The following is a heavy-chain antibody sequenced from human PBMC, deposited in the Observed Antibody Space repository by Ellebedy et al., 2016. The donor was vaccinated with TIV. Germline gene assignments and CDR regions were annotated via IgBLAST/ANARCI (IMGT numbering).Heavy chain of an antibody. CDR2: FHDPGSA. D-gene: IGHD4-17*01. V-gene: IGHV4-4*08. Sequence: MPSETLSLTCNVSGGSISPYHWSWIRQPPGKGLEWIGYFHDPGSATYGHSLKGRVTISVDMSNNKFSLKLTSVTAADTAIYYCARAGDSGDFLDYWGQGLLVTVSS. CDR3: ARAGDSGDFLDY. J-gene: IGHJ4*02. CDR1: GGSISPYH.